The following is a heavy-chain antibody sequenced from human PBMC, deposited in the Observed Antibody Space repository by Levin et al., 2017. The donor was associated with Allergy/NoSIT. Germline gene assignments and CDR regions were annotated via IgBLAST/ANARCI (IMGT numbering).Heavy chain of an antibody. CDR3: ARNWRSAFDP. J-gene: IGHJ3*01. CDR2: IKQDRTEK. V-gene: IGHV3-7*04. Sequence: GGSLRLSCEASGFTFSSYWMRWVRQAPGKGLEWVSNIKQDRTEKFYVDSVKGRFTVSKDNARNSVFLLMSSLGVEDTAVYYCARNWRSAFDPWGQGTVVTVS. CDR1: GFTFSSYW. D-gene: IGHD2-8*02.